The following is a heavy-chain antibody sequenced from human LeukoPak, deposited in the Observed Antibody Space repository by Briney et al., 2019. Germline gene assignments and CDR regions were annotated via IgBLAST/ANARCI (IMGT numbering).Heavy chain of an antibody. V-gene: IGHV4-34*01. Sequence: SETLSLTCAVYGGSFSGYYWSWIRQPPGKGLEWIGEINHSGSTNYNSSLKSRVTISVDTSKNQFSLKLSSVTAADTAVYYCARAFKEYQLLSSYYYYGMDVWGQGTTVTVSS. CDR2: INHSGST. CDR3: ARAFKEYQLLSSYYYYGMDV. CDR1: GGSFSGYY. D-gene: IGHD2-2*01. J-gene: IGHJ6*02.